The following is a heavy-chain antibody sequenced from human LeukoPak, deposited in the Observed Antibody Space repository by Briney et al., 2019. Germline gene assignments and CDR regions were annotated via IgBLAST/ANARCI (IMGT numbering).Heavy chain of an antibody. V-gene: IGHV3-23*01. Sequence: GGSLRLSCAASGFTFSSYAMSWVRQAPGKGLEWVSAISGSGGSTYYADSVKGRFTISRDNSKNTLYLQMNSLRAEDTAVYYCARDRKIFGVAPAFDIWGQGTMVTVSS. CDR3: ARDRKIFGVAPAFDI. CDR2: ISGSGGST. J-gene: IGHJ3*02. D-gene: IGHD3-3*01. CDR1: GFTFSSYA.